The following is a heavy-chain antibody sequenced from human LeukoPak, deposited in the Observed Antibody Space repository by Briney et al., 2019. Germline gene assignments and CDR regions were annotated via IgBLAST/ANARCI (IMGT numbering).Heavy chain of an antibody. CDR2: ISPQKGST. D-gene: IGHD6-19*01. V-gene: IGHV1-18*01. Sequence: ASLKVSCQATGYNFSIYGITWVRQAPGQGLEWLGWISPQKGSTYSARSLQGRVTLTTDTSTNTAYLDLRSLTSADTALYYCARAGVHVAVAGTADHWGPGTLITVSS. CDR1: GYNFSIYG. J-gene: IGHJ4*02. CDR3: ARAGVHVAVAGTADH.